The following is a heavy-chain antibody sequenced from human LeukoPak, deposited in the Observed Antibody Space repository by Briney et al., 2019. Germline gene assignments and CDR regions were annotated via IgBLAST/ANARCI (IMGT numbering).Heavy chain of an antibody. Sequence: GASVKVSCKVSGYTLTELSMHWVRQAPGKGLEWMGGFDPEDGETIYAQKLQGGVTMTTDTSTSTAYMELRSLRSDDTAVYYCARDFSYYDILTGGRAFDIWGQGTMVTVSS. D-gene: IGHD3-9*01. V-gene: IGHV1-24*01. J-gene: IGHJ3*02. CDR2: FDPEDGET. CDR3: ARDFSYYDILTGGRAFDI. CDR1: GYTLTELS.